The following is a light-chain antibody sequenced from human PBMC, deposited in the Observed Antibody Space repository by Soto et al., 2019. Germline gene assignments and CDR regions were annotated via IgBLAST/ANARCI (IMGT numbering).Light chain of an antibody. CDR1: QSVANN. V-gene: IGKV3-15*01. J-gene: IGKJ1*01. CDR2: GAS. Sequence: DIVMTQSPATLSVSPGERATLSCRASQSVANNVAWYQQKPGQPPSLLIYGASTRAAGVPARFSGSGYGRQFSLTISSLQSEDFAIYHCQQHNNWPPCTFGQGTKVEV. CDR3: QQHNNWPPCT.